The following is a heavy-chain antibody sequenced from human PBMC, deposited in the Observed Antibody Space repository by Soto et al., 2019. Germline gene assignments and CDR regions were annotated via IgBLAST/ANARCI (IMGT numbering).Heavy chain of an antibody. CDR2: IGTAGDT. J-gene: IGHJ6*02. D-gene: IGHD3-10*01. Sequence: GGSMRLSCAASGFTFNSYDMHWVRQATGKGLEWVSAIGTAGDTYYPGSVKGRYTISRENAKNSLYLQMNSLRAGDTAVYYCARAMVRGAKVAGYGMDVWGQGTTVTSP. CDR3: ARAMVRGAKVAGYGMDV. V-gene: IGHV3-13*04. CDR1: GFTFNSYD.